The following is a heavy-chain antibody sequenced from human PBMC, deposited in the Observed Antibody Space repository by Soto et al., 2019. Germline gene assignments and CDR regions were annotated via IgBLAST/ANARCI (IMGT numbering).Heavy chain of an antibody. J-gene: IGHJ4*02. CDR1: GFTFSSYG. D-gene: IGHD6-19*01. Sequence: PGGSLRLSCAASGFTFSSYGMHWVRQAPGKGLEWVAVISYDGSNKYYADSVKGRFTISRDNSKNTLYLRMNSLRAEDTAVYYCAKEVQQWLVDDLPYAFDYWGQGTLVTVSS. V-gene: IGHV3-30*18. CDR3: AKEVQQWLVDDLPYAFDY. CDR2: ISYDGSNK.